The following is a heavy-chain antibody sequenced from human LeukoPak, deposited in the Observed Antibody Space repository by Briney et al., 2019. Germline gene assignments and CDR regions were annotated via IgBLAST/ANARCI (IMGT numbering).Heavy chain of an antibody. CDR2: ISYDANSK. Sequence: GGSLRLSCAASGFTFSTYAMHWVRQAPAKGLEWVAVISYDANSKYYADSVKGRFSISRDNSRDTLNLQMNSLRTEDTAVYYCARDIQGGAFDYWGQGTLVTVSS. J-gene: IGHJ4*02. V-gene: IGHV3-30-3*01. CDR1: GFTFSTYA. CDR3: ARDIQGGAFDY. D-gene: IGHD3-16*01.